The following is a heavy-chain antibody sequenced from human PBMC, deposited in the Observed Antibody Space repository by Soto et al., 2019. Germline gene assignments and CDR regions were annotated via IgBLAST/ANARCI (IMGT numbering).Heavy chain of an antibody. CDR3: ARGITIFGGSYYYGMDV. CDR2: INPSGGST. D-gene: IGHD3-3*01. Sequence: ASVKVSCKASGYTFTSYYMHWVRQAPGQGLEWMGIINPSGGSTSYAQKFQGRVTMTRDTSTSTVYMELSSLRSEDTAVYYCARGITIFGGSYYYGMDVWGQGTTVTVSS. V-gene: IGHV1-46*01. CDR1: GYTFTSYY. J-gene: IGHJ6*02.